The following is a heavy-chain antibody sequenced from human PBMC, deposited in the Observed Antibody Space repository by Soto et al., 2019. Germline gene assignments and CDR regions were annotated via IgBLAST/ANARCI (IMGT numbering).Heavy chain of an antibody. J-gene: IGHJ5*02. CDR3: ARGTTPFRGAAPYNSFDP. CDR2: IYYSGST. V-gene: IGHV4-59*01. CDR1: GGSISSYY. D-gene: IGHD3-10*01. Sequence: QVQLQESGPGLVKPSETLSLTCTVSGGSISSYYWNWIRQPPGKGLEWIGYIYYSGSTNYNPSLKSRVTISVDTSKNQFSLKLSSVTAADTAVYYCARGTTPFRGAAPYNSFDPWRHGTLVTVSS.